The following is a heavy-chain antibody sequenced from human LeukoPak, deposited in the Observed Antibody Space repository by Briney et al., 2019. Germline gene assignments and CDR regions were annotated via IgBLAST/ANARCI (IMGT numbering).Heavy chain of an antibody. D-gene: IGHD4-11*01. J-gene: IGHJ3*02. V-gene: IGHV4-34*01. Sequence: SETLSLTCAVYGGSFSGYYWSWIRQPPGKGLEWIGEINHSGSTNYNPSLKSRVTISVDTSKNRFSLKLSSVTAADTAVYYCARGQGLQGAFDIWGQGTMVTVSS. CDR1: GGSFSGYY. CDR3: ARGQGLQGAFDI. CDR2: INHSGST.